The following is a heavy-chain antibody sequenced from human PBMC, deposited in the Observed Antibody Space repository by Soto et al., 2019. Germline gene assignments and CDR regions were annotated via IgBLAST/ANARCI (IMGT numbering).Heavy chain of an antibody. CDR3: ARGRSGWYRFDP. CDR1: GGSFSGYY. V-gene: IGHV4-34*01. D-gene: IGHD6-19*01. CDR2: INHSGST. Sequence: SETLSLTCAVYGGSFSGYYWSWIRQPPGKGLEWIGEINHSGSTNYNPSLKSRVTISVDTSKNQFSLKLSSVTAADTAVYYCARGRSGWYRFDPWGQGTLVTVSS. J-gene: IGHJ5*02.